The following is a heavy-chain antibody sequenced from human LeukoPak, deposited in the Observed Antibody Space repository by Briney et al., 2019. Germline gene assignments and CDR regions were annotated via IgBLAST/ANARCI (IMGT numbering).Heavy chain of an antibody. CDR1: GGSISSSSYY. J-gene: IGHJ4*02. Sequence: SETLSLTCTVSGGSISSSSYYWGWIRQPPGKGLEWIGSIYHSGSTYYNPSLKTRVPISVDTSKNQLSLKLSSVTAADTAVYYCARTSRAYCGGDCPNALGYWGQGTLVTVSS. CDR2: IYHSGST. CDR3: ARTSRAYCGGDCPNALGY. D-gene: IGHD2-21*02. V-gene: IGHV4-39*07.